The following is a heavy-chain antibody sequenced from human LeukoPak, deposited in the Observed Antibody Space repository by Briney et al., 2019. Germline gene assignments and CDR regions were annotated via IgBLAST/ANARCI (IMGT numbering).Heavy chain of an antibody. J-gene: IGHJ4*02. V-gene: IGHV1-2*02. Sequence: ASVKVSCKASGGTFSSYAISWVRQAPGQGLEWMGWINPKTGVTNYAQRFQGRVTVTTDTSISTAYMDLSNLRSDDTALYYCARGPTVVTPDYWGQGTLVTVSS. CDR3: ARGPTVVTPDY. CDR2: INPKTGVT. CDR1: GGTFSSYA. D-gene: IGHD4-23*01.